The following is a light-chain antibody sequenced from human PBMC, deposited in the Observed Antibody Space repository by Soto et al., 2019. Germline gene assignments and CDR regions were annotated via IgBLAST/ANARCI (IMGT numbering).Light chain of an antibody. V-gene: IGKV1-8*01. CDR3: QQYYSYLIT. CDR2: AAS. Sequence: AFRITQYPYSLPASTPHRLTINCRASQSIGSYLAWFQQKPGKAPRLLIYAASTLQSGVPARFSGSGSGTDFTLTISGLQSEDFATYYCQQYYSYLITFGQGTRLEIK. J-gene: IGKJ5*01. CDR1: QSIGSY.